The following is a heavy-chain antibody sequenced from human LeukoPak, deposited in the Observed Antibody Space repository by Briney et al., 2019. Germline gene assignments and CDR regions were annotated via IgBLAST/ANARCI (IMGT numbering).Heavy chain of an antibody. V-gene: IGHV4-4*09. Sequence: SETLSLTCPVSGGSISTDYWSWIRHSPGKGLEWIGYIYSSGSTNYNPSLKSRVTMSVDTSENQFSLKLNSVTAADTAVYYCARLAGSSSSDYWGQGTLVTVAS. CDR1: GGSISTDY. CDR2: IYSSGST. J-gene: IGHJ4*02. CDR3: ARLAGSSSSDY. D-gene: IGHD6-6*01.